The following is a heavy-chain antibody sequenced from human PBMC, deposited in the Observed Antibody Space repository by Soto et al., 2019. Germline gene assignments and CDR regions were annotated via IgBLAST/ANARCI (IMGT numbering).Heavy chain of an antibody. D-gene: IGHD2-15*01. Sequence: EVQLEESGGGLVQPGGSLRVSCAASGFTFSRFWMHWVRQAPGMGLVWVSRINSDGSDTNYADSVKGRFTISRDNAKNRAQLQMNRLRAEDTAVYYCARAAGSCSGGNCTDRYFYGMDVWGQGTRVTVSS. CDR3: ARAAGSCSGGNCTDRYFYGMDV. J-gene: IGHJ6*02. CDR1: GFTFSRFW. V-gene: IGHV3-74*01. CDR2: INSDGSDT.